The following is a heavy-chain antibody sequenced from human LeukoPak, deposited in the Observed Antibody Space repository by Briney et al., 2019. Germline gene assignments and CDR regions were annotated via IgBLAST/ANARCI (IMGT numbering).Heavy chain of an antibody. CDR3: ARYGITMRSHPSDS. V-gene: IGHV4-31*03. D-gene: IGHD3-22*01. CDR1: GGSISNGGYY. CDR2: IYYSGST. Sequence: SETLSLTCTVYGGSISNGGYYWSWIRQHRGKGLEWIGYIYYSGSTYYNPSLKSRVTISVDTSKTQSPLKRSSVTAADTAVYYCARYGITMRSHPSDSWGQGTLVSVSS. J-gene: IGHJ5*01.